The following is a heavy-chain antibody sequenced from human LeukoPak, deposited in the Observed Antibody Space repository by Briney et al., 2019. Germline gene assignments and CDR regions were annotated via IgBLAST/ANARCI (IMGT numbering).Heavy chain of an antibody. CDR1: GGTFSSYA. J-gene: IGHJ4*02. D-gene: IGHD6-19*01. CDR3: ASHSSGIDY. Sequence: GASVKVSCKASGGTFSSYAMHWVRQAPGKGLEWVAVISYDGSNKYYADSVKGRFTISRDNSKNTLYLQMNSLRAEDTAVYYCASHSSGIDYWGQGTLVTVSS. CDR2: ISYDGSNK. V-gene: IGHV3-30*04.